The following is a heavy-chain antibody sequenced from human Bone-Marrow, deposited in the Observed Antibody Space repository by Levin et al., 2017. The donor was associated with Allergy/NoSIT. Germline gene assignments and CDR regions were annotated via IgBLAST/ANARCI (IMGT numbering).Heavy chain of an antibody. D-gene: IGHD2-21*02. CDR2: IWYDGSNE. J-gene: IGHJ4*02. Sequence: GGSLRLSCAASGFTFRSHAMHWVRQAPGKGLEWVALIWYDGSNEFYADSVKGRFTISRDNSKNTLYLQMNNLRAEDTAIYYCVRDIGAEYCGSDCYFDHWGQGALVTVSS. V-gene: IGHV3-33*01. CDR1: GFTFRSHA. CDR3: VRDIGAEYCGSDCYFDH.